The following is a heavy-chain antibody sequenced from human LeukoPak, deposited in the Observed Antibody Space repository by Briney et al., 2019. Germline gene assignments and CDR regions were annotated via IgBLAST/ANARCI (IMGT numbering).Heavy chain of an antibody. D-gene: IGHD3-16*02. Sequence: GASVKVSCKASGYTFTSYGISWVRQAPGQGLEWMGWISAYNGNTNYAQKLQGRVTMTTDTSTSTAYMELRSLRSDDTAVYYCARESYDYVWGSYRHGYYFDYWGQGTLVTVSS. CDR2: ISAYNGNT. V-gene: IGHV1-18*01. CDR3: ARESYDYVWGSYRHGYYFDY. J-gene: IGHJ4*02. CDR1: GYTFTSYG.